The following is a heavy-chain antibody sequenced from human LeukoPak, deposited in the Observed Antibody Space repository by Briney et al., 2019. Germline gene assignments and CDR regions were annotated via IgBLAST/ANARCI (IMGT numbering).Heavy chain of an antibody. CDR2: ISGSGGST. V-gene: IGHV3-23*01. D-gene: IGHD2-15*01. CDR1: GFTFSSYA. Sequence: GGSLRLSCAASGFTFSSYAMSWVRQAPGKGLEWVSAISGSGGSTYYADSVKGRFTISRDNSKNTPYLQMNSLRAEDTAVYYCAKAQVAASQDYYGMDVWGQGTTVTVSS. J-gene: IGHJ6*02. CDR3: AKAQVAASQDYYGMDV.